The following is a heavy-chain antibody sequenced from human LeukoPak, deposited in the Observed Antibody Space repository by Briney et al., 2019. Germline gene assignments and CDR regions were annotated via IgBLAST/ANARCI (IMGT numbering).Heavy chain of an antibody. V-gene: IGHV3-7*04. J-gene: IGHJ5*02. CDR1: GFTFSSYW. CDR2: IKQDGSEK. Sequence: PGGSLRLSCAASGFTFSSYWTSWVRQAPGKGLEWVANIKQDGSEKYYVDSVKGRFTISRDNAKNSLYLQMNSLRAEDTAVYYCARLNYGSGSYFGFDPWGQGTLVTVSS. D-gene: IGHD3-10*01. CDR3: ARLNYGSGSYFGFDP.